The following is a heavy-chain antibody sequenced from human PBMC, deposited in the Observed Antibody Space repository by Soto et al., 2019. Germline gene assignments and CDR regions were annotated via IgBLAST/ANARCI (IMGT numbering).Heavy chain of an antibody. J-gene: IGHJ4*02. Sequence: EVQPLESGGGLVQPGGSLRLSCIASGFSFSNYAMIWVRQAPGKGPEWVSSIEISGRATYYAEAVKGRFTISRDDSKNAVYLQMNSLRGEDTAVYFCAKGDGGYFDHWGQGSLVTVSS. CDR1: GFSFSNYA. V-gene: IGHV3-23*05. CDR3: AKGDGGYFDH. CDR2: IEISGRAT. D-gene: IGHD3-16*01.